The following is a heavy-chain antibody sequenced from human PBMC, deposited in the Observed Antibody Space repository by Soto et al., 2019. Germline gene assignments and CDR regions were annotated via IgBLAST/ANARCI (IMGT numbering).Heavy chain of an antibody. J-gene: IGHJ4*02. Sequence: SETLSLTCAVYGGSFSGYYWSWIRQPPGKGLEWIGEINHSGSTNYNPSLKSRVTISVDTSKNQFSLKLSSVTAADTAVYYCARGRGHYYDSSGYYRLDFDYWGQGTLVTVSS. D-gene: IGHD3-22*01. CDR3: ARGRGHYYDSSGYYRLDFDY. CDR2: INHSGST. CDR1: GGSFSGYY. V-gene: IGHV4-34*01.